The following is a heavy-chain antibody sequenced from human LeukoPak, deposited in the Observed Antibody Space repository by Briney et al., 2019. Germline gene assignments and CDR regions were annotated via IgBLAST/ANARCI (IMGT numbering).Heavy chain of an antibody. V-gene: IGHV3-74*01. J-gene: IGHJ3*02. D-gene: IGHD3-10*01. CDR3: STGSGHAFDI. CDR1: GFTFSSYW. CDR2: INSDGSST. Sequence: PGGSLRLSCAASGFTFSSYWMHWVRQVPGKGLVWVSRINSDGSSTSYADSVKGRFTISRDNAKNTLYVQMNSPRAVDTAVYYCSTGSGHAFDIWGRGTMVTVSS.